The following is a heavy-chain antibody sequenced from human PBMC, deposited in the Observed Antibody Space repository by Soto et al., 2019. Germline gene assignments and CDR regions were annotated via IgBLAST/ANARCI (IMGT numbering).Heavy chain of an antibody. D-gene: IGHD3-16*01. V-gene: IGHV3-9*01. CDR2: ISWNSGSI. CDR3: AKDIGVGAGGYFGY. CDR1: GFTFDDYA. J-gene: IGHJ4*02. Sequence: EVQLVESGGGLVQPGRSLRLSCAASGFTFDDYAMHWVRQAPGKGLEWVSGISWNSGSIGYADSVKGRFTISRDNAKNSLYLQMNSLRAEDTALYYCAKDIGVGAGGYFGYWGQGTLVTVSS.